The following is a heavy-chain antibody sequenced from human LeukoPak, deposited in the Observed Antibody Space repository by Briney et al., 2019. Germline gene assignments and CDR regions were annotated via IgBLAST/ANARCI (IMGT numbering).Heavy chain of an antibody. CDR3: ARWVVVTHALDY. Sequence: PGGSLRLSCAASGFTFSSYAMHWVRQAPGKGLEYVSAISSNGGSTYYANSVKGRFTISRDNSKNTLYLQMGSLRAEDMAVYYCARWVVVTHALDYWGQGTLVTVSS. V-gene: IGHV3-64*01. J-gene: IGHJ4*02. CDR1: GFTFSSYA. CDR2: ISSNGGST. D-gene: IGHD2-21*02.